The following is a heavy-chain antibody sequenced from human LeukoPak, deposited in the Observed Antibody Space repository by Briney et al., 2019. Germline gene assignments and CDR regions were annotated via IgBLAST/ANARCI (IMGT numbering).Heavy chain of an antibody. CDR2: ISTYNGNT. Sequence: ASVKVSCKASGYTFINYDFSWVRQAPGQGLEWMGWISTYNGNTNYAQKLQGRVTMTRDMSTSTVYMELSSLRSEDTAVYYCARDLQDSSGTRYYYYYYMDVWGKGTTVTVSS. CDR1: GYTFINYD. V-gene: IGHV1-18*01. J-gene: IGHJ6*03. D-gene: IGHD3-22*01. CDR3: ARDLQDSSGTRYYYYYYMDV.